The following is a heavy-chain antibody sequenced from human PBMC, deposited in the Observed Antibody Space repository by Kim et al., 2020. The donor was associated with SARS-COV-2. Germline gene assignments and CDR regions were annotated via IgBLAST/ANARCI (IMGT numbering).Heavy chain of an antibody. D-gene: IGHD3-10*01. CDR1: GYSISSGYY. CDR2: IRHSGST. CDR3: ARDGSLGSGTYDCFDI. J-gene: IGHJ3*02. Sequence: SETLSLTCTVSGYSISSGYYWAWVRQPPGKGLELIGSIRHSGSTYYSPSLKSRVTVSIDTSRNQFSLKLTSVTAADTAVYYCARDGSLGSGTYDCFDIWGQGTMVTVSS. V-gene: IGHV4-38-2*02.